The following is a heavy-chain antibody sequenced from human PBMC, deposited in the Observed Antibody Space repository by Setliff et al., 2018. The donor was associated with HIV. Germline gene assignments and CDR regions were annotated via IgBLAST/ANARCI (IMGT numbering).Heavy chain of an antibody. CDR2: ISTHSVYSVNK. D-gene: IGHD3-10*01. CDR3: ARDLFTSGSDRSRQAGYYYYYYMDV. Sequence: ASVKVSCKAFGYTFTSYGINWVRQAPGQGLERMGWISTHSVYSVNKNYAQKFQGRVTLTTDTSTSTAYMELRSLRSDDTAVYYCARDLFTSGSDRSRQAGYYYYYYMDVWGKGTTVTVSS. J-gene: IGHJ6*03. CDR1: GYTFTSYG. V-gene: IGHV1-18*01.